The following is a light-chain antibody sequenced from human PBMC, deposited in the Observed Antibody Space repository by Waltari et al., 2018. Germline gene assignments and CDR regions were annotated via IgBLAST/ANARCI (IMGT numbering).Light chain of an antibody. CDR3: ISYTSTTTYVV. V-gene: IGLV2-14*03. Sequence: QSALTQPASVSAAPGQSITISCTGTSSDVGGYDYVSWYPQHPGKAPQLMIYDVNKRPSGVSHRFSASRSGNTASLTIFVLQAEDEADYYCISYTSTTTYVVVGGGTKLTVL. J-gene: IGLJ2*01. CDR1: SSDVGGYDY. CDR2: DVN.